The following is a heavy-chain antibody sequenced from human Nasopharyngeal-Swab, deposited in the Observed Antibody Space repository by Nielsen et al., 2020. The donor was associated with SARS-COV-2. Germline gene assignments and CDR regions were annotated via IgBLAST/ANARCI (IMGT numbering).Heavy chain of an antibody. V-gene: IGHV3-30-3*01. Sequence: GGSLRLSCAASGFTFSSRPMYWVRQAPGKGLEWVAVISYDGNNEYYADSVKGRFTISRDNSNNTLYLQMNSLRAEDTAVYYCAKGAPGPLDYWGQGTLVTVSS. CDR2: ISYDGNNE. J-gene: IGHJ4*02. CDR3: AKGAPGPLDY. D-gene: IGHD3-16*01. CDR1: GFTFSSRP.